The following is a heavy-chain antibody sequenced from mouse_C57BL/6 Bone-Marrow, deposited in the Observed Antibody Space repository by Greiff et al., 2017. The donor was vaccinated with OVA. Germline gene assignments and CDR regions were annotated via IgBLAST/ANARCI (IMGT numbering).Heavy chain of an antibody. CDR1: GFSLTSYG. D-gene: IGHD2-4*01. V-gene: IGHV2-2*01. CDR3: ARNEDYDYDYFDY. J-gene: IGHJ2*01. CDR2: IWSGGST. Sequence: QVQLQQSGPGLVQPSQSLSITCTVSGFSLTSYGVHWVRQSPGKGLEWLGVIWSGGSTDYNAAFISRLSISKDNSKSQVFFKMNSLQADDTAIYYCARNEDYDYDYFDYWGQGTTLTVSS.